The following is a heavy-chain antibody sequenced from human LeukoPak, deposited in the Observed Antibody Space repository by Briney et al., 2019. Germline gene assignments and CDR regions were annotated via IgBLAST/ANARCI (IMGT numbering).Heavy chain of an antibody. J-gene: IGHJ5*02. CDR2: MNPNSGNT. CDR3: ARSRRSGYYYRFDP. CDR1: GYTFTSYD. Sequence: GASVKVSCKASGYTFTSYDINWVRQATGQGLEGMGWMNPNSGNTGYAQKFQGRVTINRNTSISTAYMELSSLRSEDTAVYYCARSRRSGYYYRFDPWGQGTLVTVSS. D-gene: IGHD3-22*01. V-gene: IGHV1-8*03.